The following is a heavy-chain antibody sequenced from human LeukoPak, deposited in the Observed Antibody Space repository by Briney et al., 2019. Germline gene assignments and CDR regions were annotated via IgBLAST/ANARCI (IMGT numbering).Heavy chain of an antibody. CDR3: ARGTIAAAALEFDY. CDR1: GFTFSSYS. CDR2: ISSSSSSYI. D-gene: IGHD6-13*01. J-gene: IGHJ4*02. Sequence: GGSLRLSCAASGFTFSSYSMNWVRQAPGKGLEWVSSISSSSSSYIYYADSVKGRFTISRDNAKNSLYLQMNSLRAEDTAVYYCARGTIAAAALEFDYWGQGTLVTVSS. V-gene: IGHV3-21*01.